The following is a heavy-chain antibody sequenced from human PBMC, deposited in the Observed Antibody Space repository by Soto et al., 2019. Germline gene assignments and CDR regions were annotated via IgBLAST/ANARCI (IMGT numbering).Heavy chain of an antibody. V-gene: IGHV4-39*01. D-gene: IGHD3-22*01. CDR2: IYYSGTT. J-gene: IGHJ4*02. CDR1: GGSISSSPYY. Sequence: SETLSLTCSVSGGSISSSPYYWGWIRQPPGKGLEWLGTIYYSGTTSYNPSLRSRVIISVDTSNNQLFLKLRSVTAADTAVYYCARHRQYYDTSGYQQRYFDYWGQGTQVTVSS. CDR3: ARHRQYYDTSGYQQRYFDY.